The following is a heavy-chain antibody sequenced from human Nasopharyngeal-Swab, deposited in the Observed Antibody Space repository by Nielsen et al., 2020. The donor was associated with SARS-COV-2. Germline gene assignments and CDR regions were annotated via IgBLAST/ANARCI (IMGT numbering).Heavy chain of an antibody. D-gene: IGHD3-22*01. CDR2: ISWNSGSI. CDR1: GFTFDDYA. V-gene: IGHV3-9*01. J-gene: IGHJ4*02. Sequence: SLKISCAASGFTFDDYAMHWVRQAPGKGLEWVSGISWNSGSIAYADSVKGRFTISRDNSKNTLYLQMNSLRAEDTAVYYCAKDYGQGYDSSRYFDYWGQGTLVTVSS. CDR3: AKDYGQGYDSSRYFDY.